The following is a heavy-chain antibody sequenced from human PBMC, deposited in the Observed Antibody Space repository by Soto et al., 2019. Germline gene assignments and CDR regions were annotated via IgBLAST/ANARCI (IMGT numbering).Heavy chain of an antibody. Sequence: ASVKVSCKASGYTFTSYGISWVRQAPGQGLEWMGWISAYNGNTNYAQKLQGRVTITRDNSKRTVYLQMNSLRAEDTAVYYCVRVFDTYYFDLWGQGNMVTAPQ. D-gene: IGHD3-9*01. CDR2: ISAYNGNT. V-gene: IGHV1-18*01. CDR1: GYTFTSYG. CDR3: VRVFDTYYFDL. J-gene: IGHJ4*02.